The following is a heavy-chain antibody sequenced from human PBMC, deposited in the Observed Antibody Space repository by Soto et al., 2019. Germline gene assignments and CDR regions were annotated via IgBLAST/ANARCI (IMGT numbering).Heavy chain of an antibody. CDR3: AKGVRGSSGWSFDS. D-gene: IGHD6-19*01. V-gene: IGHV3-23*01. CDR1: GFTFSSCA. Sequence: PGGSLRLSCAASGFTFSSCAMHWVRQAPGRGLEWVSIISGSGGTTYYTDSVKGRFTISRDNSNNTLHLQMNSLRTEDTAVYYCAKGVRGSSGWSFDSWGQGTLVTVSS. CDR2: ISGSGGTT. J-gene: IGHJ4*02.